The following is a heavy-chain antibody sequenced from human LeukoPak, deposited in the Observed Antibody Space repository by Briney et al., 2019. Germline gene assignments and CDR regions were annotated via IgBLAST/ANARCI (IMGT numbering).Heavy chain of an antibody. Sequence: GGSLRLSCAASGFTFSSYAMSWGRQAPGKGREWVSAISGSGGSTYYADSVKGRFTISRDTSKNTLYLQMNSLRAEDTAVYYCAKDSRSPSRCYHFDYWGQGTLVTVSS. J-gene: IGHJ4*02. CDR3: AKDSRSPSRCYHFDY. V-gene: IGHV3-23*01. CDR1: GFTFSSYA. D-gene: IGHD2-2*01. CDR2: ISGSGGST.